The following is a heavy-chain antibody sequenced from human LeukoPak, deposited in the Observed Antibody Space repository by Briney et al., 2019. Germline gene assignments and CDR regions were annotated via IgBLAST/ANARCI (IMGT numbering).Heavy chain of an antibody. Sequence: GGSLGLSCGASGFTFRGYAMAWVRQAPGKGLEWVSTISSSGENTYYTDSVKGRFTVSRDNSKNTLYLQMNSLRAEDTAVYFCAKDKTNSIWRFFDYWGQGTLVTVSS. D-gene: IGHD6-13*01. CDR2: ISSSGENT. CDR3: AKDKTNSIWRFFDY. J-gene: IGHJ4*02. V-gene: IGHV3-23*01. CDR1: GFTFRGYA.